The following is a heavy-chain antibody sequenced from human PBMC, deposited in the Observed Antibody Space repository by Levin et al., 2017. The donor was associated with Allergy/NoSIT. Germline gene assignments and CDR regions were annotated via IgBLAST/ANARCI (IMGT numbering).Heavy chain of an antibody. V-gene: IGHV3-74*01. CDR1: GFTLSPYY. D-gene: IGHD2-2*01. J-gene: IGHJ4*02. CDR2: IHSDTSIT. CDR3: ARGGCSATSCLDY. Sequence: GESLKISCAASGFTLSPYYMHWVRQAPGKGLAWVSHIHSDTSITNYADSVKGRFTISRDNAKNTLYLQMNSLRAEDTAVYYCARGGCSATSCLDYWGQGTLVTVSS.